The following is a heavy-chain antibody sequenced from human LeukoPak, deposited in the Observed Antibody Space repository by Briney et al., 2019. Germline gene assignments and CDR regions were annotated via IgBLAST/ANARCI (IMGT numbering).Heavy chain of an antibody. CDR2: MNPNSGNK. CDR3: ARIAAAGNRRLNY. Sequence: ASVKVSFKASGYTFTIHDINWVRQATAQALEWMGWMNPNSGNKGYAQKFQGRITMTRNTTINTAYMELSTLTSEDTAVYYCARIAAAGNRRLNYWGQGTLVTVSS. J-gene: IGHJ4*02. CDR1: GYTFTIHD. V-gene: IGHV1-8*01. D-gene: IGHD6-13*01.